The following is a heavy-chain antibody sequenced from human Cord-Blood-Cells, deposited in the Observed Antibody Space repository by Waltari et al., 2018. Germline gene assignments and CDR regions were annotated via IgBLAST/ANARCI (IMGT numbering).Heavy chain of an antibody. Sequence: QVQLVQSGAEVKKPGASVKVSCKASGYTFTRYGISWVRQAPGQGLEWMGWISAYNGNTNYAQKLQGRVTMTTDTSTSTAYMELRSLRSDDTAVYYCAQVYCSSTSCYDAFDIWGQGTMVTVSS. CDR1: GYTFTRYG. J-gene: IGHJ3*02. D-gene: IGHD2-2*01. CDR2: ISAYNGNT. V-gene: IGHV1-18*04. CDR3: AQVYCSSTSCYDAFDI.